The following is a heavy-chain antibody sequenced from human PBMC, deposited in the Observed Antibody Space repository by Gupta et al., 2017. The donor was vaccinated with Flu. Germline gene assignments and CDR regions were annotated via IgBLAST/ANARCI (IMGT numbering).Heavy chain of an antibody. CDR2: VIAIFGAT. CDR3: ARVALAKDYGDYGRYYYYGMDV. Sequence: RQAAGQGRQWMVGVIAIFGATKNAPKFQTRVTITADDSTNTANMELSSVRFEETAVYYCARVALAKDYGDYGRYYYYGMDVWGQGTTVTVSS. D-gene: IGHD4-17*01. J-gene: IGHJ6*02. V-gene: IGHV1-69*01.